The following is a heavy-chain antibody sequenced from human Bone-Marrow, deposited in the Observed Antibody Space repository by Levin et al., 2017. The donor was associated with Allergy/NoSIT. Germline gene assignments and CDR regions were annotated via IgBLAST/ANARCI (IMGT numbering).Heavy chain of an antibody. V-gene: IGHV3-48*01. CDR3: ARVSGSGSYYSAIAEYFQH. D-gene: IGHD3-10*01. CDR1: GFTFSSYS. Sequence: GGSLRLSCAASGFTFSSYSMNWVRQAPGKGLEWVSYISSSSSTIYYADSVKGRFTISRDNAKNSLYLQMNSLRAEDTAVYYCARVSGSGSYYSAIAEYFQHWGQGTLVTVSS. J-gene: IGHJ1*01. CDR2: ISSSSSTI.